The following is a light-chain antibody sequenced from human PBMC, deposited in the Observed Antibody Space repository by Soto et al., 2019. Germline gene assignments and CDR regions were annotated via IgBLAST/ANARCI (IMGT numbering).Light chain of an antibody. J-gene: IGLJ2*01. CDR1: SSNIGSNY. CDR3: AAWDDSLSGVV. Sequence: HSVLTQPPSASGTPGQRVTISCSGSSSNIGSNYVYWYQQLPGTAPKLLIYRNNQRPSGVPDRFSGSKSGTSASLAISGLRSEDEADYYCAAWDDSLSGVVFGAGTKLTVL. V-gene: IGLV1-47*01. CDR2: RNN.